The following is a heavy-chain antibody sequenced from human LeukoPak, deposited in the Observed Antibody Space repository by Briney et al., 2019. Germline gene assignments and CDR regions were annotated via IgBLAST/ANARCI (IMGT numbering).Heavy chain of an antibody. CDR2: IYYSGST. CDR3: ARGGW. D-gene: IGHD6-19*01. CDR1: GGSISSSSYY. V-gene: IGHV4-39*07. J-gene: IGHJ4*02. Sequence: SEALSLTCTVSGGSISSSSYYWGWIRQPPGKGLEWIGSIYYSGSTYYNPSLKSRVTISVDTSKNQFSLKLSSVTAADTAVYYCARGGWWGQGTLVTVSS.